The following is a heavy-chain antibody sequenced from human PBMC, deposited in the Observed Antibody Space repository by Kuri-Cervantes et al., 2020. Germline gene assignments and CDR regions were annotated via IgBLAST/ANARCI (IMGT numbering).Heavy chain of an antibody. V-gene: IGHV4-34*01. D-gene: IGHD3-9*01. CDR2: INHSGST. J-gene: IGHJ6*03. CDR1: GGSFSGYY. Sequence: SQTLSLTCAVYGGSFSGYYWSWIRQPPGNGLEWIGEINHSGSTNYNPSLKSRVTISVDTSKNQFSLKLSSLTAADTAVYYCARVGGDYDILTGYFSYYYYYMDVWGKGTTVTVSS. CDR3: ARVGGDYDILTGYFSYYYYYMDV.